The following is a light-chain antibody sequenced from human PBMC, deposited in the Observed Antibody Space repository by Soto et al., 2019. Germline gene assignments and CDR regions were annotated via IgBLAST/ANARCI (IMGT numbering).Light chain of an antibody. Sequence: QSVLTQPPSVSAAPGQKVTISCSGSTSNIGNNYVSWYQQLPGTAPKFLIYENNKRPSGIPDRFSGSKSGASATLGIAGLQTGDEADYYCGAWDSSLSAGVLGGGTKLTVL. V-gene: IGLV1-51*02. CDR2: ENN. CDR3: GAWDSSLSAGV. J-gene: IGLJ2*01. CDR1: TSNIGNNY.